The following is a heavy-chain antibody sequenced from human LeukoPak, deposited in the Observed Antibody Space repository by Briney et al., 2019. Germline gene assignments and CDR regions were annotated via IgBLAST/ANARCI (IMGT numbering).Heavy chain of an antibody. CDR2: IYSGGST. D-gene: IGHD2-2*01. CDR1: GFTVSSNY. Sequence: GGSLRLSCAASGFTVSSNYMSWVRQAPGKGLEWVSVIYSGGSTYYADSVKGRFTISRDNSKNTLYLQMNSLRAEDTAVYYCARGAYHIGPGGMDVWGQGTTVTVSS. CDR3: ARGAYHIGPGGMDV. J-gene: IGHJ6*02. V-gene: IGHV3-66*01.